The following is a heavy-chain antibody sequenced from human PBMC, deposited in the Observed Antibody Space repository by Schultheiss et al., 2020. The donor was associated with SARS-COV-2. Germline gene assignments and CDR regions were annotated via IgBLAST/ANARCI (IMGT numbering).Heavy chain of an antibody. V-gene: IGHV4-34*01. D-gene: IGHD7-27*01. CDR1: AGSFSGNY. CDR2: IYYSGST. CDR3: ARATGVTSHDY. J-gene: IGHJ4*02. Sequence: SETLSLTCAVYAGSFSGNYWSWVRRTPGKGLEWIGSIYYSGSTNYNPSLKSRVTISVDTSKNQFSLRLRSLTAADTAVYYCARATGVTSHDYWGRGTLVTVSS.